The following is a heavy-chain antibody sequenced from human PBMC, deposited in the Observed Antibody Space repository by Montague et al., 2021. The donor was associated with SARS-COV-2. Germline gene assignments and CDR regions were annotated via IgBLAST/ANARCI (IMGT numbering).Heavy chain of an antibody. CDR1: GFTFTTHW. D-gene: IGHD2-21*02. CDR3: TALRRTDSFDY. CDR2: INEDGSQK. J-gene: IGHJ4*02. Sequence: SLRLSCAASGFTFTTHWMHWVRQAPGKGLEWVANINEDGSQKYYIDSVKGRFTISRDNARNSLFLQMTGLRAEDTTVYYCTALRRTDSFDYWGQGNLVTVSS. V-gene: IGHV3-7*01.